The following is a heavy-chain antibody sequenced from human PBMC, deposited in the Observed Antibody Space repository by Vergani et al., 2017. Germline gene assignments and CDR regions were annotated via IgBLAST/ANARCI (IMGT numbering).Heavy chain of an antibody. CDR3: ARSTSGSHYYYYYMDV. CDR2: ISSSSRYI. J-gene: IGHJ6*03. Sequence: EVQLVESGGGLVKPGGSLRLSCAASGFTFSSYSMNWVRQAPGKGLEWVSSISSSSRYIYYADSVKGRFTISRDNAKNSLYLQMNSLRAEDTAVYYCARSTSGSHYYYYYMDVWGKGTTVTVSS. V-gene: IGHV3-21*01. CDR1: GFTFSSYS. D-gene: IGHD1-26*01.